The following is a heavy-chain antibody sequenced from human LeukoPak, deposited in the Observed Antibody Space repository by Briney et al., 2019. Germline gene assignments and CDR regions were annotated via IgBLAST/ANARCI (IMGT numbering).Heavy chain of an antibody. Sequence: PSETLSLTCTVSSGSISTYYLSWIRQPAGKGLEFIGRMHTSGSTISNPSLKSRVTISVDTSKNQFSLNLSSVTAADTAVYYCARQEYYDRNFESWGQGTLVTVSS. CDR2: MHTSGST. J-gene: IGHJ4*02. D-gene: IGHD3-22*01. CDR3: ARQEYYDRNFES. V-gene: IGHV4-4*07. CDR1: SGSISTYY.